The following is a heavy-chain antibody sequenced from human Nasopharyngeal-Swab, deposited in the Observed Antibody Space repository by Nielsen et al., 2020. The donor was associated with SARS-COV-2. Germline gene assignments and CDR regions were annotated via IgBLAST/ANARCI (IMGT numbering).Heavy chain of an antibody. V-gene: IGHV5-51*01. CDR2: IYPGDSDT. D-gene: IGHD1-20*01. J-gene: IGHJ6*02. CDR3: ARQIINNWNDDLGWYYYGMDV. Sequence: KVSCKGSGYSFTSYWIGWVRQIPGKGLEWMGIIYPGDSDTRYSPSFQGQVTISADKSISTAYLQWSSLKASDTAMYYCARQIINNWNDDLGWYYYGMDVWGQGTTVTVSS. CDR1: GYSFTSYW.